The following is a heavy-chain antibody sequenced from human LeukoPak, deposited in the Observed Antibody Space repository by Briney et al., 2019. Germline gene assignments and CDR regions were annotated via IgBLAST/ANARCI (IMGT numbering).Heavy chain of an antibody. CDR3: ARHGDIVVVTADDAFDI. Sequence: SETLSLTCTVSGDSVASYYWSWIRQPPGKTLEWIGYIFYGGDINYNPSLKSRVTMSVDTSKNQFSLKLSSVTAADTAVYYCARHGDIVVVTADDAFDIWGQGTMVTVSS. V-gene: IGHV4-59*08. CDR1: GDSVASYY. CDR2: IFYGGDI. D-gene: IGHD2-21*02. J-gene: IGHJ3*02.